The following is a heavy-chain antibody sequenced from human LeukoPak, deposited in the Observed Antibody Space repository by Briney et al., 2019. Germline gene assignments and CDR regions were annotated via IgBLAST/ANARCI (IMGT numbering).Heavy chain of an antibody. V-gene: IGHV4-4*07. CDR2: IHTSGNS. Sequence: PSETLSLTCTVSSGSMNDYYWSWIRQPAGKGLEFIGRIHTSGNSNYNPSLKSRVTMSVDTSNNQFSLRLSSGTAADTAVYYCAREGCSGGSCYPYWGQGTLVTVSS. J-gene: IGHJ4*02. CDR1: SGSMNDYY. CDR3: AREGCSGGSCYPY. D-gene: IGHD2-15*01.